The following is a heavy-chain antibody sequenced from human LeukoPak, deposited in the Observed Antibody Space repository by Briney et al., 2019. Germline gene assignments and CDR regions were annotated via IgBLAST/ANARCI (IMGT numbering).Heavy chain of an antibody. J-gene: IGHJ6*02. D-gene: IGHD3-22*01. CDR1: GFTFDDYA. V-gene: IGHV3-9*01. CDR2: ISWNSGSI. CDR3: AKNVNCYDSSGYLDV. Sequence: GRSLRLSCAASGFTFDDYAMHWVRQAPGKGLEWVSGISWNSGSIGYADSVKGRFTISRDNAKNSLYLQMNSLRAEDTALYYCAKNVNCYDSSGYLDVWGQGTTVTVSS.